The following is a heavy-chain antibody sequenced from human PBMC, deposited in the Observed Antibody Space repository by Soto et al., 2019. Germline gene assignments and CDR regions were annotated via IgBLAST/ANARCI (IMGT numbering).Heavy chain of an antibody. CDR2: INHSGRV. CDR3: STRAYDTNGYYRFDP. V-gene: IGHV4-34*01. D-gene: IGHD3-22*01. CDR1: GGSFSGHS. Sequence: SETLSLTCAAYGGSFSGHSWTWIRQSPGKGLEWIGDINHSGRVNYSPSLKSRATISLDTSKNQFSLTLSAVTAADTAMYYCSTRAYDTNGYYRFDPWGQGTLVTVSS. J-gene: IGHJ5*01.